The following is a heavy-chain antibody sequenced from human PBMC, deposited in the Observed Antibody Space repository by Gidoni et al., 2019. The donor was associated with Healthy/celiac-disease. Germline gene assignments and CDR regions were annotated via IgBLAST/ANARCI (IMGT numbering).Heavy chain of an antibody. Sequence: EVQLLESGGGLVQPGGSLRLSCAASGFTFSSYAMSWVRQAPGKGLEWVSAISGSGGSTYYADSVKGRFTISRDNSKNTLYMQMNSLRAEDTAVYYCAKVVRVVEWLAYFDYWGQGTLVTVSS. CDR1: GFTFSSYA. J-gene: IGHJ4*02. CDR3: AKVVRVVEWLAYFDY. D-gene: IGHD3-3*01. V-gene: IGHV3-23*01. CDR2: ISGSGGST.